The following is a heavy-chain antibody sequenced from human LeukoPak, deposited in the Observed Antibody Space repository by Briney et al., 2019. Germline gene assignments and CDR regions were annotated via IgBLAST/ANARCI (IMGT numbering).Heavy chain of an antibody. Sequence: GESLRLFCAASGCTFSSNAIHWVHHTPRTVLELVAEISYDGGNTYYADSVKGRFNISRDNSKTTLYLQMNSLRAEDTAVYYCAKEGTGIHFDYWGQGTLVTVSS. J-gene: IGHJ4*02. CDR1: GCTFSSNA. D-gene: IGHD1-1*01. CDR2: ISYDGGNT. CDR3: AKEGTGIHFDY. V-gene: IGHV3-30-3*01.